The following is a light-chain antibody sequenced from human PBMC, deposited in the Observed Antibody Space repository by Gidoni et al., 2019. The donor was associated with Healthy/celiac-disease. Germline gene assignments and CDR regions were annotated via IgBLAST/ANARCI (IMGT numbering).Light chain of an antibody. CDR2: RNN. CDR3: AAWDDGLSGYV. CDR1: SPNIGSNY. V-gene: IGLV1-47*01. J-gene: IGLJ1*01. Sequence: QSVLTQPPSASRTPGHRVTISCYGSSPNIGSNYVYWYQPLPGTAPKLLIYRNNPRPSGVPDRFSGSKSGTSASLAISGLRSEDEADYYCAAWDDGLSGYVFGTGTKVTVL.